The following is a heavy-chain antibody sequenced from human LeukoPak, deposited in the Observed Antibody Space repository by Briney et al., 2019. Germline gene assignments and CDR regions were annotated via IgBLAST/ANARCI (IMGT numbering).Heavy chain of an antibody. CDR2: INLNSGGT. V-gene: IGHV1-2*02. Sequence: GASVKVSCKASGYTFIGCYMHWVRQAPGQGLEWMGWINLNSGGTKYAQKFQGRVTMTRDTSITTAYMELSRLRSDDTAVYYCARDSAAAGGLSFDYWGKGTLATVSS. J-gene: IGHJ4*02. CDR1: GYTFIGCY. CDR3: ARDSAAAGGLSFDY. D-gene: IGHD6-13*01.